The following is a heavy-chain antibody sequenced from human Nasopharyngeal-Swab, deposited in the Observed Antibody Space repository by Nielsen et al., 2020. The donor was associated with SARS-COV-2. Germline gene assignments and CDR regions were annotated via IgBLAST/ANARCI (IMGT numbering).Heavy chain of an antibody. CDR1: AYTFYSYD. CDR2: MNPNSGDT. CDR3: ARAPREKGFLDY. V-gene: IGHV1-8*01. J-gene: IGHJ4*02. Sequence: ASLKDSCKASAYTFYSYDVNWVRQAAGQGLEWMGWMNPNSGDTGYAQRFQGRVTMTRDTSISTAYMELSSLRSEDTAVYYCARAPREKGFLDYWGQGALVTVSS.